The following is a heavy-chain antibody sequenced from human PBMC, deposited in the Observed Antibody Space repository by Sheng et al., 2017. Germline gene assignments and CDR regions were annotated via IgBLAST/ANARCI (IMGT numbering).Heavy chain of an antibody. D-gene: IGHD3-9*01. V-gene: IGHV4-34*01. CDR3: ASTYYDILTGYRFDP. Sequence: QVQLQQWGAGLLKPSETLSLTCAVYGGSFSGYYWSWIRQPPGKGLEWIGEINHSGSTNYNPSLKSRVTISVDTSKNQFSLKLSSVTAADTAVYYCASTYYDILTGYRFDPWGQGTLVTVSS. CDR1: GGSFSGYY. J-gene: IGHJ5*02. CDR2: INHSGST.